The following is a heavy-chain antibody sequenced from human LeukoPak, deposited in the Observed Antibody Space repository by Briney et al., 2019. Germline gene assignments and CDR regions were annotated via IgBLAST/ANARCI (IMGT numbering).Heavy chain of an antibody. D-gene: IGHD6-19*01. V-gene: IGHV4-59*08. CDR2: IYYSGST. CDR1: GGSISSYY. CDR3: ARHAVAGTIGY. Sequence: PSETLSLTCTVSGGSISSYYWSWIRQPPGKGLEWIGYIYYSGSTNYNPSLKSRVPISVDTSKNQFSLKLSSVTAADTAVYYCARHAVAGTIGYWGRGSLVTVSS. J-gene: IGHJ4*02.